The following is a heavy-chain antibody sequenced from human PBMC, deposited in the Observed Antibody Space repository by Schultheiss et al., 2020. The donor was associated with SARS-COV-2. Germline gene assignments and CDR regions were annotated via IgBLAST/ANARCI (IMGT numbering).Heavy chain of an antibody. CDR1: GYTFTGYY. D-gene: IGHD2-8*01. CDR3: ARDPYGVWPNFDY. Sequence: ASVKVSCKASGYTFTGYYMHWVRQAPGQGLEWMGRINPNSGVTNYAQKFQGRVTMTRDTSISTAYMELSRLRSDDTAVYYCARDPYGVWPNFDYWGQGTLVTGSS. CDR2: INPNSGVT. V-gene: IGHV1-2*06. J-gene: IGHJ4*02.